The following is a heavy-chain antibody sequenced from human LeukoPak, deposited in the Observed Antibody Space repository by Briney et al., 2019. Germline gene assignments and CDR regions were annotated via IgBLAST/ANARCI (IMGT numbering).Heavy chain of an antibody. V-gene: IGHV1-69*05. Sequence: ASVKVSCKASGGTFSSYAISWVRQAPGQGLEWMGGIIPIFGTANYAQKFQGRVTITTDESTSTAYMELSSLRSEDTAVYYCARGSWDTATVRLIFDIWGQGTMVTVSS. CDR2: IIPIFGTA. CDR1: GGTFSSYA. D-gene: IGHD5-18*01. J-gene: IGHJ3*02. CDR3: ARGSWDTATVRLIFDI.